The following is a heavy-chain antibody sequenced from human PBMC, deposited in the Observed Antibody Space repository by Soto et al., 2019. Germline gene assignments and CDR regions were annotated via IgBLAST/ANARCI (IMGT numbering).Heavy chain of an antibody. V-gene: IGHV3-30*03. CDR1: GFTFSSYG. CDR3: ALVRITMLWDVLAAHDAFDI. CDR2: ISYDGSNK. D-gene: IGHD3-10*01. Sequence: QVQLVETGGGVVQPGRALRLSCAASGFTFSSYGMHWVRQAPGKGLEWVAVISYDGSNKYYADSVKGRFTISRDNSKNTVYLQMNSLRAEDTAVYYCALVRITMLWDVLAAHDAFDIWGQGTMV. J-gene: IGHJ3*02.